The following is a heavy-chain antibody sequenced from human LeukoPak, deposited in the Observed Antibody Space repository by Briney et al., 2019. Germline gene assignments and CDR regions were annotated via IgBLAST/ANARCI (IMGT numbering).Heavy chain of an antibody. Sequence: ASVKVSCKASGYTFTGYYMHWVRQAPGQGLEWVGWINPKNGGSNYAQKFQGRVTMTRDRSISTAYMELRSLRSDDTAVYYCARDRWYSRNWNDAVDIWGQGTMVTVSS. CDR2: INPKNGGS. CDR1: GYTFTGYY. D-gene: IGHD6-13*01. CDR3: ARDRWYSRNWNDAVDI. J-gene: IGHJ3*02. V-gene: IGHV1-2*02.